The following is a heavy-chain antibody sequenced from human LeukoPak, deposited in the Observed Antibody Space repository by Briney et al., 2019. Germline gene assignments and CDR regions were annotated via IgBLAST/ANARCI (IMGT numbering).Heavy chain of an antibody. D-gene: IGHD6-13*01. J-gene: IGHJ4*02. Sequence: GRSLRLSCAASGFTFSSYAMHWVRQAPGKGLEWVAVISYDGSNTYYADSVKGRFTISRDNSKNTLYLQMNSLRAEDTAVYYCARDPVRIAAAGEGSFDYWGQGTLVTVSS. CDR3: ARDPVRIAAAGEGSFDY. V-gene: IGHV3-30*04. CDR2: ISYDGSNT. CDR1: GFTFSSYA.